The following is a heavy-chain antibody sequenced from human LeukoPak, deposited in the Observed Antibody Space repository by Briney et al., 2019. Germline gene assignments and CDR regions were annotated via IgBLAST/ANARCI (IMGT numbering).Heavy chain of an antibody. J-gene: IGHJ6*02. D-gene: IGHD3-22*01. CDR2: ISYDGSNK. Sequence: GGSLRLSCAASGFTFSSYGMHWVRQAPGKGLEWVAVISYDGSNKYYADSVKGRFTISRDNSKNTLYLQMNSLRAEDTAVYYCAKDDSYYYDSSGYYFYYYYGMDVWGQGTTVTVSS. CDR3: AKDDSYYYDSSGYYFYYYYGMDV. V-gene: IGHV3-30*18. CDR1: GFTFSSYG.